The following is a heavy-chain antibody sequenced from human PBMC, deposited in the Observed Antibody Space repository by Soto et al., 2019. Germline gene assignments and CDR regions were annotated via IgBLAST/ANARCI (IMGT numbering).Heavy chain of an antibody. CDR3: ARGVATIVP. V-gene: IGHV4-59*01. D-gene: IGHD5-12*01. CDR1: GDSIRSYY. CDR2: IYYSGST. Sequence: EALSLTYTVSGDSIRSYYWSWIRQPPGKGLEWIGYIYYSGSTNYNPSLKSRVTISVDTPKNQFSLKLTSVTAADTAVYYCARGVATIVPWGQGTLVSGSS. J-gene: IGHJ5*02.